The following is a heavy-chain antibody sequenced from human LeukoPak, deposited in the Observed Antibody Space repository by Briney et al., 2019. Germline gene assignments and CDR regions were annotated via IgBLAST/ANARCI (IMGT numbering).Heavy chain of an antibody. D-gene: IGHD3-16*02. Sequence: SETLSLTCTVSGGSISSYYWSWIRQPAGKGLEWIGRIYTSGSTNYNPSLKSRVTMSVDTSKNQFSLKLSSVTAADTAVYYCAREGLRLRLGKLSPWGQGTLVTVSS. J-gene: IGHJ4*02. V-gene: IGHV4-4*07. CDR1: GGSISSYY. CDR3: AREGLRLRLGKLSP. CDR2: IYTSGST.